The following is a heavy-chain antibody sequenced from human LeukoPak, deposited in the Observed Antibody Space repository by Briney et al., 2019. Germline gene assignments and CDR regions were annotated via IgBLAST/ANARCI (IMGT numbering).Heavy chain of an antibody. V-gene: IGHV3-23*01. J-gene: IGHJ3*02. CDR3: ARQPQLDYYDSSGYYYVDAFDI. Sequence: GGSLRLSCAASGFTFSSYAMSWVRQAPGKGLEWVSAISGSGGGTYYADSVKGRFTISRDNSKNTLYLQMNSLRAEDTAVYYCARQPQLDYYDSSGYYYVDAFDIWGQGTMVTVSS. CDR2: ISGSGGGT. D-gene: IGHD3-22*01. CDR1: GFTFSSYA.